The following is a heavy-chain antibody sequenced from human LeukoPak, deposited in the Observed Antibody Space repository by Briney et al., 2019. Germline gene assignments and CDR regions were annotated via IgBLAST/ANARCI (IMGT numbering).Heavy chain of an antibody. J-gene: IGHJ4*02. CDR1: GFTFSSYS. V-gene: IGHV3-21*01. CDR2: ISSSSSYI. CDR3: ARGVIAAAGGVY. D-gene: IGHD6-13*01. Sequence: GGSLRLSCAASGFTFSSYSMNWVRQAPGKGLEWVSSISSSSSYIYYADSVKGRFTISRDNAKNSLYLQMNSLRAEDTAVYYCARGVIAAAGGVYWGQGTLVTVSS.